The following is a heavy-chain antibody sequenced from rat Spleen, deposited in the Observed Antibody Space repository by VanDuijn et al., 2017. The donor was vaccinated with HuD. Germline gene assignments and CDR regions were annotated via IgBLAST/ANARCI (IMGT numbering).Heavy chain of an antibody. CDR3: ARHGRGKTTYYYVMDA. CDR1: GFTFSDYY. Sequence: EVQLVESGGGLVQPGRYLKLSCAASGFTFSDYYMAWVRQAPTKGLEWVSTITYDGSSTYYRDSVKGRFTISRDNAKSTLYLQMDSLRSEDTATYYCARHGRGKTTYYYVMDAWGQGVSVTVSS. J-gene: IGHJ4*01. CDR2: ITYDGSST. D-gene: IGHD4-5*01. V-gene: IGHV5-29*01.